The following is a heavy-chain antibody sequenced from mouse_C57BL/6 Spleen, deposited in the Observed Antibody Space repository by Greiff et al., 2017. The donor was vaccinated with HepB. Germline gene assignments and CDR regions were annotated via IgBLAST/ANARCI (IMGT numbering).Heavy chain of an antibody. J-gene: IGHJ4*01. CDR1: GFTFSDYG. CDR2: ISSGSSTI. V-gene: IGHV5-17*01. Sequence: EVHLVESGGGLVKPGGSLKLSCAASGFTFSDYGMHWVRQAPEKGLEWVAYISSGSSTIYYADTVKGRFTISRDNAKNTLFLQMTSLRSEDTAMYYCAITTVDAMDYWGQGTSVTVSS. CDR3: AITTVDAMDY. D-gene: IGHD1-1*01.